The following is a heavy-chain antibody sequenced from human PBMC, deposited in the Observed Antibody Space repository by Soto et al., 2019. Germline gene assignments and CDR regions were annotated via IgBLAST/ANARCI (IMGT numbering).Heavy chain of an antibody. CDR2: ISDRAERI. J-gene: IGHJ4*02. V-gene: IGHV3-23*01. CDR3: AKEAGGGTAMVTSYFDY. Sequence: GGSLRLSCAASGFTFSSNSMAWVRQAPGGGLEWVSAISDRAERIFYADSVKGRFTVSRDNSRSTLYLHMNSLRADDTAIYYCAKEAGGGTAMVTSYFDYWGQGTLVTVSS. CDR1: GFTFSSNS. D-gene: IGHD5-18*01.